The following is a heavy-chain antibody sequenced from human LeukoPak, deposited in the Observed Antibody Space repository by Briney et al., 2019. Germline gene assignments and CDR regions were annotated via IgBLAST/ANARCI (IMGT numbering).Heavy chain of an antibody. CDR3: ARVNPATYNYYYMDV. J-gene: IGHJ6*03. Sequence: SVKVSCKASGGTFSSYAISWVRQAPGQGLEWMGGIIPIFGTANYAQKFQGRVTITTDESTSTAYMELSSLRSEDTAVYYCARVNPATYNYYYMDVWGKGTTVTVSS. D-gene: IGHD5-24*01. CDR1: GGTFSSYA. CDR2: IIPIFGTA. V-gene: IGHV1-69*05.